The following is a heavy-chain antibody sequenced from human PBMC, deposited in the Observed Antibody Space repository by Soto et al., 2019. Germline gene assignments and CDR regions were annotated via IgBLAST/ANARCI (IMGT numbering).Heavy chain of an antibody. CDR1: GFTFNSYT. Sequence: EVQLVESGGDLVQPGGSLRLSCAASGFTFNSYTMNWVRQAPGKGLEWVSCISRRSSAIYYADSVKGRFTISRDNDKKSLYLQMNALRDEDTAVYYCARGGGSYDSSGDYRWHLDLWGRGTLVTVSS. D-gene: IGHD3-22*01. CDR2: ISRRSSAI. CDR3: ARGGGSYDSSGDYRWHLDL. J-gene: IGHJ2*01. V-gene: IGHV3-48*02.